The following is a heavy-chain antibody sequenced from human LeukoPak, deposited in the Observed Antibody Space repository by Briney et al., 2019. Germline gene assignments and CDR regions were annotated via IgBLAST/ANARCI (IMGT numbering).Heavy chain of an antibody. J-gene: IGHJ5*02. CDR3: AREGLGILEWFFNWFDP. Sequence: ASVKVSCKSSGYTFTVYYMHWVRQAPGQGLEWMGWINPNSGGTNYAQKFQGRVTMTRDTSISTAYMELSRLRSDDTAVYYCAREGLGILEWFFNWFDPWGQGTLVIVSS. D-gene: IGHD3-3*01. CDR1: GYTFTVYY. CDR2: INPNSGGT. V-gene: IGHV1-2*02.